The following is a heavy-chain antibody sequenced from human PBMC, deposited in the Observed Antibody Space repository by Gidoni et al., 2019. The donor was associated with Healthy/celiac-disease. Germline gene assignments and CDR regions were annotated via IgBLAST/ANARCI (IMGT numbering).Heavy chain of an antibody. CDR2: ISSSSSYI. CDR1: GFTFSSYS. J-gene: IGHJ4*02. CDR3: ARAGLGSSSSCYN. D-gene: IGHD2-2*02. V-gene: IGHV3-21*01. Sequence: EVQLVESGGGLVKPGGSLRLSCAASGFTFSSYSMTWVRQAPGKGLEWVSSISSSSSYIYYADSVKGRFTISRDNAKNSLYLQMNSLRAEDTAVYYCARAGLGSSSSCYNWGQGTLVTVSS.